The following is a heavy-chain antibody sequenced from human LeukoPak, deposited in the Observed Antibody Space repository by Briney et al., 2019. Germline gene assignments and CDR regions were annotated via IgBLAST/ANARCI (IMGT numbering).Heavy chain of an antibody. D-gene: IGHD3-22*01. V-gene: IGHV1-69*04. CDR2: IIPILGIA. J-gene: IGHJ6*02. CDR1: GGTFSSYA. CDR3: ARDSSGYYRYGMDV. Sequence: SVKVSCKASGGTFSSYATSWVRQAPGQGLEWMGRIIPILGIANYAQKFQGRVTITADKSTSTAYMELSSLRSEDTAVYYCARDSSGYYRYGMDVWGQGTTVTVSS.